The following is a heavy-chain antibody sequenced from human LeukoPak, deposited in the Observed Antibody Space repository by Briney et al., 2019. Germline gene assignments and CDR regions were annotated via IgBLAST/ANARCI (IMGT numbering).Heavy chain of an antibody. CDR1: GFTFSSYT. CDR3: ARGGIAGRPVYYYYMDV. V-gene: IGHV3-21*01. CDR2: ISAVSTYI. D-gene: IGHD6-6*01. Sequence: PGGSLRLSCAASGFTFSSYTIHWVRQAPGKGLEWVSSISAVSTYIYYADSVNGRFTISRDNVEKSAYLELSGLTAHDTAIYYCARGGIAGRPVYYYYMDVWGEGTTVTVSS. J-gene: IGHJ6*03.